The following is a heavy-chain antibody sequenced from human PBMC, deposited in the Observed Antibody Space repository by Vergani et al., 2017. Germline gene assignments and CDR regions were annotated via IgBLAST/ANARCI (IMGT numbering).Heavy chain of an antibody. CDR3: AKGDPYGSGSYYNVDY. Sequence: QVQLVESGGGVVQPGGSLRLSCAASGFTFSSSGMHWVRQAPGKGLEWVAFIRYDGSNKYYADSVKGRFTISRDNSKNTLYLQMNSLRAEDTAVYYCAKGDPYGSGSYYNVDYWGQGTLVTVSS. CDR2: IRYDGSNK. D-gene: IGHD3-10*01. J-gene: IGHJ4*02. CDR1: GFTFSSSG. V-gene: IGHV3-30*02.